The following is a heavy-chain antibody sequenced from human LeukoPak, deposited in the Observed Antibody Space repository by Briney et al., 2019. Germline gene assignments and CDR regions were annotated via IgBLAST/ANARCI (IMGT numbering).Heavy chain of an antibody. CDR2: IYHSGST. V-gene: IGHV4-38-2*02. CDR3: AKLTVTYNWFDP. CDR1: GYSISSGYY. Sequence: SETLSLTCTVSGYSISSGYYWGWIRQPPGKGLEWIGSIYHSGSTYYNPSLKSRVTISVDTSKNQFSLKLSSVTAADTAVYYCAKLTVTYNWFDPWGQGTLVTVSS. D-gene: IGHD3-16*01. J-gene: IGHJ5*02.